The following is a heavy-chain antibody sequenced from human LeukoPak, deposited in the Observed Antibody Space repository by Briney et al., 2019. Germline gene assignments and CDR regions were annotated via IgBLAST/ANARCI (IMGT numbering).Heavy chain of an antibody. V-gene: IGHV1-69*13. CDR3: ASPEGGSSSSLTFDY. D-gene: IGHD6-6*01. CDR1: GYTFTGYY. CDR2: IIPIFGTA. J-gene: IGHJ4*02. Sequence: GASVKVSCKASGYTFTGYYMHWVRQAPGQGLEWMGGIIPIFGTANYAQKFQGRVTITADESTSTAYMELSSLRSEDTAVYYCASPEGGSSSSLTFDYWGQGTLVTVSS.